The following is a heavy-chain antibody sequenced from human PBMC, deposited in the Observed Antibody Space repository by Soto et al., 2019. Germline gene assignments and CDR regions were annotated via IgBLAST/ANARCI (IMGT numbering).Heavy chain of an antibody. D-gene: IGHD5-12*01. V-gene: IGHV3-21*01. CDR3: ARDREMATITDY. Sequence: GSLRLSCAASGFTFSSYSMNWVRQAPGKGLEWVSSISSSSSYIYYADSVKGRFTISRDNAKNSLYLQMSSLRAEDTAVYYCARDREMATITDYWGQGTLVTVSS. J-gene: IGHJ4*02. CDR2: ISSSSSYI. CDR1: GFTFSSYS.